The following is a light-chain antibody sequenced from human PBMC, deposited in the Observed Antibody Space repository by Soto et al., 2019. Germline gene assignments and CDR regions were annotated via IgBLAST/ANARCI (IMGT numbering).Light chain of an antibody. CDR1: SSNIGNNY. CDR3: GTWDSSLSARV. CDR2: ENN. Sequence: QSVLTQPPSVSAAPGQKVTIFCSGSSSNIGNNYVSWYQQLPGTAPKLLIYENNKRPSGIPDRFSGSKSGTSATLGITGLPTGDEADYYCGTWDSSLSARVFGGGTKLTVL. J-gene: IGLJ2*01. V-gene: IGLV1-51*02.